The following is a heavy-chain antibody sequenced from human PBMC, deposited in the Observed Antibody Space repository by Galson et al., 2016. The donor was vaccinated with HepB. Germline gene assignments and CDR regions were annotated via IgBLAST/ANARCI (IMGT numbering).Heavy chain of an antibody. V-gene: IGHV4-31*03. D-gene: IGHD6-19*01. CDR1: GDSINSGGYY. CDR3: ARGGTYSGRANAFEI. J-gene: IGHJ3*02. CDR2: IYYIGTT. Sequence: TLSLTCSVSGDSINSGGYYWTWIRQHPVKGLEWIGHIYYIGTTDYNPSLKGRVAMLVDTTQNQFSLTLTSMTAADTAVYYCARGGTYSGRANAFEIWGRGMMVTVSS.